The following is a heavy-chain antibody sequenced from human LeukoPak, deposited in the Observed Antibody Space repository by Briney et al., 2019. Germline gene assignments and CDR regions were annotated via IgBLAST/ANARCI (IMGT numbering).Heavy chain of an antibody. Sequence: SETLSLTCTVSGGSISSSSYYWGWIRQPPGKGLEWIGSIYYSGSTYYNPSLKSRVTISVDTSKNQFSLKLSSVTAADTAVYYCARLVGATDAFDIWGQGTMVTVSS. J-gene: IGHJ3*02. D-gene: IGHD1-26*01. CDR1: GGSISSSSYY. CDR2: IYYSGST. CDR3: ARLVGATDAFDI. V-gene: IGHV4-39*07.